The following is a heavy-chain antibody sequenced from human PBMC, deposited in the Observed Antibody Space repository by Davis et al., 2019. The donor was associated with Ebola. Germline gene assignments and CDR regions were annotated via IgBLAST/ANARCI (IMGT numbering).Heavy chain of an antibody. D-gene: IGHD6-19*01. V-gene: IGHV7-4-1*02. J-gene: IGHJ4*02. CDR1: GYTFTNYG. CDR3: ARAVARLLSNNFDY. CDR2: INTNTGNP. Sequence: ASVKVSCKASGYTFTNYGLTWVRQAPGQGLEWMGWINTNTGNPTYAQGFTGRFVFSLDTSVSTAYLQISSLKAEDTAVYYCARAVARLLSNNFDYWGQGTLVTVSS.